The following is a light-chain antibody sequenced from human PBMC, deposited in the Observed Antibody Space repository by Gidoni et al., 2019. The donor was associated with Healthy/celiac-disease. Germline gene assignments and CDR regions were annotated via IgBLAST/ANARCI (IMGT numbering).Light chain of an antibody. J-gene: IGLJ1*01. Sequence: SYVLTQPPSVSVAPGQTARITCGGNNIGSKSVHWYQQKPRQAPVLVVYDDSDRPSGIPERFSGSNSGNTATLTISRFEAWDESDYYCQVWDSSSDHYVFGTGTKVTVL. CDR3: QVWDSSSDHYV. CDR2: DDS. CDR1: NIGSKS. V-gene: IGLV3-21*02.